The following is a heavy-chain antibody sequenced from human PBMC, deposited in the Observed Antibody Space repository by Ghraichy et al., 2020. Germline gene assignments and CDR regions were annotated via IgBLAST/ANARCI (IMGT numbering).Heavy chain of an antibody. J-gene: IGHJ4*02. V-gene: IGHV3-48*02. Sequence: GSLRLSCAASGFTFSSYSMNWVRQAPGKGLEWVSYISSSSSTIYYADSVKGRFTISRDNAKNSLYLQMNSLRDEDTAVYDCARNTPCSGGSCYGEILLDYWGQGTLVTVSS. D-gene: IGHD2-15*01. CDR1: GFTFSSYS. CDR2: ISSSSSTI. CDR3: ARNTPCSGGSCYGEILLDY.